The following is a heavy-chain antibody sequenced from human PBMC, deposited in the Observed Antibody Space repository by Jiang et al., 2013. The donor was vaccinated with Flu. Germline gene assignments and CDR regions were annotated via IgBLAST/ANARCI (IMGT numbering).Heavy chain of an antibody. CDR1: GYTFTSYY. J-gene: IGHJ3*02. CDR2: INPSGGST. D-gene: IGHD3-22*01. V-gene: IGHV1-46*01. CDR3: ASPMGRYSSGYSDAFDI. Sequence: SGAEVKKPGASVKVSCKASGYTFTSYYMHWVRQAPGQGLEWMGIINPSGGSTSYAQKFQGRVTMTRDTSTSTVYMELSSLRSEDTAVYYCASPMGRYSSGYSDAFDIWGQGTMVTVSS.